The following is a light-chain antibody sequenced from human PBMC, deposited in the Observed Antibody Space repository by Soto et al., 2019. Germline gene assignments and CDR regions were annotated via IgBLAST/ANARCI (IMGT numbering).Light chain of an antibody. V-gene: IGKV1-39*01. CDR3: QQSYSAPLT. CDR2: AAS. J-gene: IGKJ4*01. CDR1: QSISSY. Sequence: DIQMTQSPSSLSASVGDRVTVTCRASQSISSYLNWYQQKPGKAPKLLIYAASSLQSGVPSRFSGSGSGTDFTLTISNLQPEDFGTYYCQQSYSAPLTFGGGTKVEI.